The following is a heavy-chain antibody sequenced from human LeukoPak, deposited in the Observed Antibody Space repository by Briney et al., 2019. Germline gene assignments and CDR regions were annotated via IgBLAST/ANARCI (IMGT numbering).Heavy chain of an antibody. Sequence: PSETLCLTCTVPGGSISSGDYYWRWLRQPPGKGLAWIASIYSGGMTFYSPSLKSRLTISADTSRNHFSLRLSSVTAADTALYFCARHFDHPTAYFDSWGQGSLVTVSS. V-gene: IGHV4-39*01. CDR1: GGSISSGDYY. D-gene: IGHD1-14*01. CDR2: IYSGGMT. J-gene: IGHJ4*02. CDR3: ARHFDHPTAYFDS.